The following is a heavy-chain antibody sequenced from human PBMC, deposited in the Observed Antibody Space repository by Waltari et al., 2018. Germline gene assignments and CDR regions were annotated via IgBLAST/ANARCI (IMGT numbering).Heavy chain of an antibody. J-gene: IGHJ4*02. CDR1: GYIFTNYA. V-gene: IGHV7-4-1*02. CDR3: ARGIQLWGRGSWYFDD. CDR2: ISTNTGTP. Sequence: GYIFTNYAMNWVRQAPGQGLEWMGWISTNTGTPTFAQGFTGRFVFSLDTSVSTAYLQISSLKAEDTAVYYCARGIQLWGRGSWYFDDWGQGTLVTVSS. D-gene: IGHD5-18*01.